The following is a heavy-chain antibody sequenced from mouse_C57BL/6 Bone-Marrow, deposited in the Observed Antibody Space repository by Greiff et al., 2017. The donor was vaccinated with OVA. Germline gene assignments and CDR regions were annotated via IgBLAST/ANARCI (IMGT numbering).Heavy chain of an antibody. CDR3: ASIYYFHYYTMDY. J-gene: IGHJ4*01. V-gene: IGHV1-53*01. D-gene: IGHD2-1*01. Sequence: VQLQQSGTELVKPGASVKLSCKASGYTFTSYWMHWVKQRPGQGLEWIGNINPSNGGTNYNEKFKSKATLTVDKSSSTAYMQLSSLTSEDSAVYYCASIYYFHYYTMDYWGQGTSVTVSS. CDR2: INPSNGGT. CDR1: GYTFTSYW.